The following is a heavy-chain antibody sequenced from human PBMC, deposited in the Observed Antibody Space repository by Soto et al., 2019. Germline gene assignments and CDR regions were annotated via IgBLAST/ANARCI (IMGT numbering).Heavy chain of an antibody. J-gene: IGHJ3*02. CDR3: ARGEGYDDAFDI. V-gene: IGHV4-34*01. CDR2: INHSGST. Sequence: SETLSLTCAVYGGSFSGYYWSWIRQPPGKGLEWIGEINHSGSTNYNPSLKSRVTISVDTSKNQFSLKLSSVTAADTAVYYCARGEGYDDAFDIWGQGTMVTVSS. D-gene: IGHD5-12*01. CDR1: GGSFSGYY.